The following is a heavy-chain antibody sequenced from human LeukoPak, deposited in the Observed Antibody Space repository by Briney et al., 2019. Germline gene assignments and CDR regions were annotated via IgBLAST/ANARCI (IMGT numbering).Heavy chain of an antibody. CDR2: INHSGRT. CDR3: ARGVRIRYYYYMDV. V-gene: IGHV4-34*01. CDR1: GGSFSGYY. J-gene: IGHJ6*03. Sequence: SETLSLTCAVYGGSFSGYYWSWIRQPPGKGLEWIGEINHSGRTNYNPSLKSRVTISVDTSKSQFSLKLSSVTAADTAVYYCARGVRIRYYYYMDVWGKGTTVTVSS. D-gene: IGHD2-21*01.